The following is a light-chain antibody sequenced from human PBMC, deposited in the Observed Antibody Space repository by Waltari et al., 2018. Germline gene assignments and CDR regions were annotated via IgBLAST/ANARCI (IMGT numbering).Light chain of an antibody. CDR1: SSDAGAYNY. J-gene: IGLJ3*02. CDR3: SSRRSGSTLV. Sequence: QSALTQPASVSGSPGQSITVSCTGSSSDAGAYNYVFWYQQHPGKAPKLMFYDVIKRPSGVSDRFSGSKSGNTASLTISGLQAEDEADYYCSSRRSGSTLVFGGGTKVTVL. CDR2: DVI. V-gene: IGLV2-14*01.